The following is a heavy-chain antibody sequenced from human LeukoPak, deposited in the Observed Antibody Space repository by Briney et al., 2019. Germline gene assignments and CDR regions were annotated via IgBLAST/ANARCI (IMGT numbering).Heavy chain of an antibody. J-gene: IGHJ4*02. V-gene: IGHV3-48*04. Sequence: GGSLRLSCAASGFTFSSYSMNWVRQAPGKGLEWVSYISSSSSTIYYADSVKGRFTISRDNAKNSLYLQMNSLRAEDTAVYYCARIQPYDYWGQGTLVTVSS. CDR1: GFTFSSYS. CDR3: ARIQPYDY. CDR2: ISSSSSTI.